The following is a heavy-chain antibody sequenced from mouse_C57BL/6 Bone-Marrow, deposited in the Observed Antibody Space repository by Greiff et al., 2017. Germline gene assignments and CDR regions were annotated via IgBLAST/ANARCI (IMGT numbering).Heavy chain of an antibody. D-gene: IGHD1-1*01. CDR3: ERGPDYDGSSYGFAD. V-gene: IGHV1-4*01. Sequence: VQLQQSGAELARPGASVKMSCKASGYTFTSYTMHWVKQRPGQGLEWIGYINPSSGYTKYNQKFKSKATLTVDKSSSTAYMQLSSLTSEDSAVYDGERGPDYDGSSYGFADWGKGTLVTVSA. CDR2: INPSSGYT. CDR1: GYTFTSYT. J-gene: IGHJ3*01.